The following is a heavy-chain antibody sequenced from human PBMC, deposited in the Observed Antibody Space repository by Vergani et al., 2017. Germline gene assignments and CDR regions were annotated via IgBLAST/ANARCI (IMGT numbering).Heavy chain of an antibody. CDR1: GYSLTELT. D-gene: IGHD3-22*01. J-gene: IGHJ4*02. V-gene: IGHV1-24*01. Sequence: QVQLVQSGSELRKPGASVKVYCQVSGYSLTELTIHWVRQAPGKGLEWMGGFDPEHGEVTFAHHIQGRVTMTEDRSTDTAYMELSSLRPEDTALYYCAIVTGYYDSSGYYLDYWGQGTLVTVSS. CDR3: AIVTGYYDSSGYYLDY. CDR2: FDPEHGEV.